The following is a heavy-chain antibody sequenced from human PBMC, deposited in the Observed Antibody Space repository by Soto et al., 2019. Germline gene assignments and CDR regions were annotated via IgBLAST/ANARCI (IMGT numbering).Heavy chain of an antibody. CDR3: ARDHKGGYYYYGMDV. CDR1: GFTFSSYE. J-gene: IGHJ6*02. V-gene: IGHV3-48*03. Sequence: PGGSLRLSCAASGFTFSSYEMNWVRQAPGKGLEWVSYISSSGSTIYYADSVKGRFTISRDNAKNSLYLQMNSLRAEDTAVYYCARDHKGGYYYYGMDVWGQGTTATV. CDR2: ISSSGSTI.